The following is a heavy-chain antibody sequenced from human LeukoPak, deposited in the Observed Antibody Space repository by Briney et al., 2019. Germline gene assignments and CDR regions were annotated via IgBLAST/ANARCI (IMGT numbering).Heavy chain of an antibody. CDR3: AKEPREWELPDY. D-gene: IGHD1-26*01. CDR1: GFSFSTYG. V-gene: IGHV3-30*02. Sequence: GGSLRLSCAASGFSFSTYGMHWVRQAPGKELEWVAFIRYDGSNKYYADSVKGRFTISRDNSRNTLYLQMNSLRVEDTAVYYCAKEPREWELPDYWGQGSLVTVSS. CDR2: IRYDGSNK. J-gene: IGHJ4*02.